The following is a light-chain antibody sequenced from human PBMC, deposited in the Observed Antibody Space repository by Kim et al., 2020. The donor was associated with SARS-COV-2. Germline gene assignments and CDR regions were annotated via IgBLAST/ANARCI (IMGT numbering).Light chain of an antibody. V-gene: IGLV3-1*01. CDR1: RLGEKY. Sequence: SVSPGQTANITGSGDRLGEKYASWYQQKAGQSPVLVIYEDTKRPSGIPEHFSGSNSGNTATLTISGTQPMDEAEYYCQAWDNNTGVFGTGTKVIVL. CDR3: QAWDNNTGV. J-gene: IGLJ1*01. CDR2: EDT.